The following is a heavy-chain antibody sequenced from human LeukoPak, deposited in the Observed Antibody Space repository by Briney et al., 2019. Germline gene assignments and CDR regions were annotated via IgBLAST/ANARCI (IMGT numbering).Heavy chain of an antibody. D-gene: IGHD2-15*01. J-gene: IGHJ4*02. CDR1: GGSISSYY. CDR2: IYYSGST. CDR3: ARGEAGGRDY. V-gene: IGHV4-59*01. Sequence: PSETLSLTCTVSGGSISSYYWSWIRQPPGKGLEWIGYIYYSGSTNYNPSLKSRVTISVDTSKNQFSLKLSSVTAADTAVYYCARGEAGGRDYWGQGTLVTVSS.